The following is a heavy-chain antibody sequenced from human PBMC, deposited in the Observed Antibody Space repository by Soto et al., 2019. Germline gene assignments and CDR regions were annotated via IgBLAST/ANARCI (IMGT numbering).Heavy chain of an antibody. D-gene: IGHD3-16*01. V-gene: IGHV4-39*01. CDR1: GGSISSSSYY. CDR3: ARHGGGDGYNDAFDI. Sequence: QLQLQESGPGLVKPSETLSLTCTVSGGSISSSSYYWGWIRQPPGKGLEWIGSIYYSGSTYYNPTLKSLVTISVDTSKNQFSLKLSSVTAADTAVYYCARHGGGDGYNDAFDIWGQGTMVTVSS. CDR2: IYYSGST. J-gene: IGHJ3*02.